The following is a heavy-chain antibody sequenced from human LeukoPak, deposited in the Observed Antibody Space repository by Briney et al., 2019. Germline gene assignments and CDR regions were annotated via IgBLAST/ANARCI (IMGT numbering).Heavy chain of an antibody. Sequence: GASVKVSCKASGYTFTSYDINWVRQAPGQGLEWMGRINSNSGGTSYVQNFQGRVTMTRDTSINTAYMELSGLTSDDSAVYYCARGGSGSGYLYYFDYWGQGTLVSVSS. CDR3: ARGGSGSGYLYYFDY. CDR2: INSNSGGT. D-gene: IGHD3-10*01. V-gene: IGHV1-2*06. CDR1: GYTFTSYD. J-gene: IGHJ4*02.